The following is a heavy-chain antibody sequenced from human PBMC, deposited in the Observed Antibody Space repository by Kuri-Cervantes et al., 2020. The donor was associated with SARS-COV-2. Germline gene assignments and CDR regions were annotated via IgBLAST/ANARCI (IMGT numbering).Heavy chain of an antibody. J-gene: IGHJ4*02. D-gene: IGHD2-8*01. CDR3: ARVSSMYPPTYYFDF. Sequence: ASVKVSCKASGYTFSDYYMYWVRQAPGQGLEWMGRSSAYSDDTSSAEKFKGRVTMTQDTSTNTAYMEITDLRSDDTAIYFCARVSSMYPPTYYFDFWGQGSLVTVSS. CDR2: SSAYSDDT. CDR1: GYTFSDYY. V-gene: IGHV1-18*01.